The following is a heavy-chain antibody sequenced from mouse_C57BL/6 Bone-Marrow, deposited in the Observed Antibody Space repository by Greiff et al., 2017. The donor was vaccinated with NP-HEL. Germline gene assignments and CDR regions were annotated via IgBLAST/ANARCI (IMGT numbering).Heavy chain of an antibody. CDR3: VRHNLLYYAMDY. CDR1: GFSFNTYA. CDR2: IRSKSNNYAT. D-gene: IGHD2-1*01. V-gene: IGHV10-1*01. Sequence: EVQRVESGGGLVQPKGSLKLSCAASGFSFNTYAMNWVRQAPGKGLEWVARIRSKSNNYATYYADSVKDRFTISRDDSESMLYLQMNNLKTEDTAMYYCVRHNLLYYAMDYWGQGTSVTVSS. J-gene: IGHJ4*01.